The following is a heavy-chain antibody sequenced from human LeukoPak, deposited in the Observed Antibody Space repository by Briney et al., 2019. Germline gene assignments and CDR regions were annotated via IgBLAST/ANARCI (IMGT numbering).Heavy chain of an antibody. Sequence: GGSLRLSCEASGFTFSSYGMHWVRQAPGKGLEWVAVISYDGSNKYYADSVKGRFTISRDNSKNTLYLQMNSLRAEDTAVYYCAKDFFVALLFDAFDIWGQGTMVTVSS. CDR2: ISYDGSNK. CDR3: AKDFFVALLFDAFDI. V-gene: IGHV3-30*18. CDR1: GFTFSSYG. D-gene: IGHD2-15*01. J-gene: IGHJ3*02.